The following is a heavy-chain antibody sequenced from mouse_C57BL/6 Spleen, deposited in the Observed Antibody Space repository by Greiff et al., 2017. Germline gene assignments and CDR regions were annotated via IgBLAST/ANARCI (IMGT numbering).Heavy chain of an antibody. CDR3: AVLRRNFDV. Sequence: EVQLQQSGPGLVKPSQSLSLTCSVTGYSITSGYYWNWIRQFPGNKLEWMGYISYDGSNNYNPSLKNRISITRDTSKNQFFLKLNSVTTEDTATYYCAVLRRNFDVWGTGTTVTVSS. CDR1: GYSITSGYY. D-gene: IGHD1-1*01. V-gene: IGHV3-6*01. J-gene: IGHJ1*03. CDR2: ISYDGSN.